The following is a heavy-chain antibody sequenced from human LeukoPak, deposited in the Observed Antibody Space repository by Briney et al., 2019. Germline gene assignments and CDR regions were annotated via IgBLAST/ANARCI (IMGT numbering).Heavy chain of an antibody. Sequence: GGSLRLSCAASGFTFSKFWMSWVRQAPGKGLKWVANIKQDGSVKYYVDSVKGRFTISRDNAENSLYLQMNSLRVEDTAVYCCATSTEAAGSDWGQGTLVTVSS. D-gene: IGHD6-13*01. CDR3: ATSTEAAGSD. V-gene: IGHV3-7*03. CDR1: GFTFSKFW. CDR2: IKQDGSVK. J-gene: IGHJ4*02.